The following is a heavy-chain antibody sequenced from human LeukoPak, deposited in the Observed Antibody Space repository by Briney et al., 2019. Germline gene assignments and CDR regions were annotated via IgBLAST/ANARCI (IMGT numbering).Heavy chain of an antibody. Sequence: GGSLRLSCVASGFTFSSYNMNWVRQAPGKGLEWVSSISSSSSYIYYADSVKGRFTISRDNAKNSLYLQMNSLRAEDTAVYYCARDHPDFDWLHGYWGQGTLVTVSS. CDR3: ARDHPDFDWLHGY. D-gene: IGHD3-9*01. CDR1: GFTFSSYN. CDR2: ISSSSSYI. V-gene: IGHV3-21*01. J-gene: IGHJ4*02.